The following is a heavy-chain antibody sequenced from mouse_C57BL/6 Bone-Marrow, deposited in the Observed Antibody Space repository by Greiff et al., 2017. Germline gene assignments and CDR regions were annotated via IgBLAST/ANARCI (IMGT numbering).Heavy chain of an antibody. V-gene: IGHV1-80*01. D-gene: IGHD2-3*01. CDR1: GYAFSSYW. Sequence: QVQLQQSGAELVKPGASVKISCKASGYAFSSYWMNWVKQRPGKGLEWIGQIYPGDGDTNYNGKFKGKATLTADKSSSTAYMQLSSLTSEDSAFYFCARDGYHWYFDVWGTGTTVTVSS. CDR3: ARDGYHWYFDV. J-gene: IGHJ1*03. CDR2: IYPGDGDT.